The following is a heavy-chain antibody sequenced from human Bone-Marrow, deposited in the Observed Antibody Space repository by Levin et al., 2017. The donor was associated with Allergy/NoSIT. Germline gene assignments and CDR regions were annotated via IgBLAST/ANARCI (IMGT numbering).Heavy chain of an antibody. V-gene: IGHV3-23*01. CDR2: ISAGGDTT. CDR3: ANCPLSGSKFDAFDI. CDR1: KFTFNNYA. Sequence: TGGSLRLSCAASKFTFNNYAMSWVRQAPGRGLEWVSVISAGGDTTFYADSVRGRFTISRDNSKNTLYLQMNGLRAEDTAVYYCANCPLSGSKFDAFDIWGQGTIVTVSS. D-gene: IGHD3-10*01. J-gene: IGHJ3*02.